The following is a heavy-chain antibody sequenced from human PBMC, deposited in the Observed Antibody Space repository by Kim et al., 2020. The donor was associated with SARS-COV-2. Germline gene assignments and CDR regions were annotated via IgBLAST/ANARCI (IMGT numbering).Heavy chain of an antibody. CDR3: ARGGGAVGPGGY. Sequence: GGSLRLSCEASGFSVSSDYMSWVRQAPGKGLEWVCVLYSGGGTYYAESVKGRFYISRDNSKNRLFLQMNSLRVDDTAVYFCARGGGAVGPGGYWGPGTQVTVSS. V-gene: IGHV3-53*01. CDR2: LYSGGGT. CDR1: GFSVSSDY. D-gene: IGHD2-21*01. J-gene: IGHJ4*02.